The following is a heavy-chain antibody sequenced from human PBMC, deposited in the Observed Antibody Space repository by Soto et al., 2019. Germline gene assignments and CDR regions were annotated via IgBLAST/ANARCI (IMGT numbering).Heavy chain of an antibody. V-gene: IGHV5-10-1*01. CDR3: ARQIYDSDTGPNFQYYFDS. J-gene: IGHJ4*02. CDR1: GYSFAGYW. CDR2: IDPSDSQT. D-gene: IGHD3-22*01. Sequence: GECLKISCKGSGYSFAGYWITWVRQKPGKGLEWMGRIDPSDSQTYYSPSFRGHVTISATKSITTVFLQWSSLRASDTAMYYCARQIYDSDTGPNFQYYFDSWGQGTPVTVSS.